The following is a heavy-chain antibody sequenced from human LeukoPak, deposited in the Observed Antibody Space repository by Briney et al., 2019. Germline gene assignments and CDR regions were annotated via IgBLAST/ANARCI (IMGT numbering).Heavy chain of an antibody. CDR3: ARRNTAMVDY. CDR1: GYGFTSYW. J-gene: IGHJ4*02. V-gene: IGHV5-51*01. CDR2: IYPGDSDA. Sequence: GESLQISSQASGYGFTSYWVGWVRPMPGKGLEWMGIIYPGDSDAKYSPSFQGQVTISADKSISTAYLQWSSLKTSDTAMYYCARRNTAMVDYWGQGTLVTVSS. D-gene: IGHD5-18*01.